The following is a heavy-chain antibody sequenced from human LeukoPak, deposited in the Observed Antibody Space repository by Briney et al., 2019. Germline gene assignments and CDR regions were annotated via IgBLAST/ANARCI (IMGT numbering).Heavy chain of an antibody. D-gene: IGHD1-1*01. CDR3: ARGDWNDRFDY. Sequence: PGGSLRLSCAASGFTFDDYGMSWVRQAPGKGLEWVSGIIWSGGSTGYADSVKGRFTISRDNAKNSLYLQLNSLRAEDTALYYCARGDWNDRFDYWGQGTLVTVSS. J-gene: IGHJ4*02. CDR2: IIWSGGST. V-gene: IGHV3-20*04. CDR1: GFTFDDYG.